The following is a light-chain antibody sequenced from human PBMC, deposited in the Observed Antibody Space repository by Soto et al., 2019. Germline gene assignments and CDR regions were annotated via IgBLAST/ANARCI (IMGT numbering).Light chain of an antibody. Sequence: EIVLTQSPATLSLSPGERATLSCRASQSVSSYLAWYQQKPGQAPLLLIYDASNRATGIPARFSGSGSGTDVTLTISSLEPEDFAVYYCQQRSNWPRTVGQGTRLEIK. CDR2: DAS. CDR1: QSVSSY. V-gene: IGKV3-11*01. J-gene: IGKJ5*01. CDR3: QQRSNWPRT.